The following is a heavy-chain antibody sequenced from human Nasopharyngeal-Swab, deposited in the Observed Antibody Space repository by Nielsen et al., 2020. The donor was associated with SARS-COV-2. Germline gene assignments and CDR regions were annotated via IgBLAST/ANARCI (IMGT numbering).Heavy chain of an antibody. V-gene: IGHV1-69*06. Sequence: SVKVSCKASGGTFSSYAISWVRQAPGQGLEWMGGIIPIFGTANYAQKFQGRVPITADKSTSTAYMELSSLRSEDTAVYYCARNPVDYDYVWGSYRYRTFDYWGQGTLVTVSS. D-gene: IGHD3-16*02. CDR1: GGTFSSYA. J-gene: IGHJ4*02. CDR3: ARNPVDYDYVWGSYRYRTFDY. CDR2: IIPIFGTA.